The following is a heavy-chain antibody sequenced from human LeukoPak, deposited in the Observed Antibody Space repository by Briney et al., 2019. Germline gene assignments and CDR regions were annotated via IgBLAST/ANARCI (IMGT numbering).Heavy chain of an antibody. CDR1: GYTFTGYY. CDR2: INPNSGGT. Sequence: ASVKVSCKASGYTFTGYYMHWVRQAPGQGLEWMGWINPNSGGTDYAQKFQGRVTMTRDTSISTAYMELSRLRSDDTAVYYCARLTYYDFWSGYNYAFDIWGQGTMVTVSS. J-gene: IGHJ3*02. CDR3: ARLTYYDFWSGYNYAFDI. V-gene: IGHV1-2*02. D-gene: IGHD3-3*01.